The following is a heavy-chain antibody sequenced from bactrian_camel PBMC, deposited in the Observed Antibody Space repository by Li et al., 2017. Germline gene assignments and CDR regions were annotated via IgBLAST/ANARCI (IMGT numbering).Heavy chain of an antibody. CDR1: GFVYTTYC. J-gene: IGHJ4*01. Sequence: HVQLVESGGGLVQPGGSLRLSCARSGFVYTTYCISWFRQHPGKEREGVSVINSDSGSTSYVDSVKGRFTISQDNAKRTVYLQVNNLKPEDTGMYYCMAATRPKWGERCPILASKNPWGQGTQVTVS. CDR2: INSDSGST. CDR3: MAATRPKWGERCPILASKNP. D-gene: IGHD5*01. V-gene: IGHV3S1*01.